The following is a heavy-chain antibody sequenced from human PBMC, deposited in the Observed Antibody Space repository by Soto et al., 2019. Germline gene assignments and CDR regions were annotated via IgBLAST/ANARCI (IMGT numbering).Heavy chain of an antibody. CDR1: GFTFSSYS. CDR3: ARDQVVPAALLYYYYYYGMDV. CDR2: ISSSSSTI. V-gene: IGHV3-48*02. J-gene: IGHJ6*02. D-gene: IGHD2-2*01. Sequence: PGGSLRLSCAASGFTFSSYSMNWVRQAPGKGLEWVSYISSSSSTIYYADSVKGRFTISRDNAKNSLYLQMNSLRDEDTAVYYCARDQVVPAALLYYYYYYGMDVWGQGTTVTVSS.